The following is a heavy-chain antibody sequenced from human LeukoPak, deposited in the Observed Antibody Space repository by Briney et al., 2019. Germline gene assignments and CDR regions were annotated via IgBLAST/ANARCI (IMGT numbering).Heavy chain of an antibody. CDR1: GGSFSGYY. CDR2: INHSGST. CDR3: ARGLAAAGILSRPYGNWFDP. Sequence: SETLSLTCAVYGGSFSGYYWSWIRQPPGKGLEWIGEINHSGSTNYNPSLKSRVTISVDTSKNQFSLKLSSVTAADTAVYYCARGLAAAGILSRPYGNWFDPWGQGTLVTVSS. D-gene: IGHD6-13*01. V-gene: IGHV4-34*01. J-gene: IGHJ5*02.